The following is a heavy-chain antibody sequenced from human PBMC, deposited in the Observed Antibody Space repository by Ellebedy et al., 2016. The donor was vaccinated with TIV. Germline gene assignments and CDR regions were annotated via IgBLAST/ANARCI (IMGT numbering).Heavy chain of an antibody. Sequence: GESLKISCAASGFTFSDHYMDWFRQALGNGLACVGRIINDVNSYSTDYDASVKGRFTILRDDSKNSLYLQMNSLKNEDTGVDDCVRVRGGGAFDIWGKGTMVTVSS. J-gene: IGHJ3*02. V-gene: IGHV3-72*01. CDR1: GFTFSDHY. D-gene: IGHD3-16*01. CDR2: IINDVNSYST. CDR3: VRVRGGGAFDI.